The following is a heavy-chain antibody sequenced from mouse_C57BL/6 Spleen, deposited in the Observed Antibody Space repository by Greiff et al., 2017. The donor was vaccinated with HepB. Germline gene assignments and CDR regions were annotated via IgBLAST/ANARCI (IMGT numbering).Heavy chain of an antibody. J-gene: IGHJ2*01. Sequence: EVKLMESGGGLVKPGGSLKLSCAASGFTFSSYAMSWVRQTPEKRLEWVATISDGGSYTYYPDNVKGRSTISRDNAKNNLYLQMSHLKSEDTAMYYCARGHYYGSSYDYWGQGTTLTVSS. CDR2: ISDGGSYT. CDR1: GFTFSSYA. V-gene: IGHV5-4*03. D-gene: IGHD1-1*01. CDR3: ARGHYYGSSYDY.